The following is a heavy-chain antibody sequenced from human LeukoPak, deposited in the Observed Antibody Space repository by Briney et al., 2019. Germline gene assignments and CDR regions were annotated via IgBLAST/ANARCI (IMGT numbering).Heavy chain of an antibody. D-gene: IGHD3-22*01. Sequence: SETLSLTCAVYGGSFSGYYWSWIRQPPGKGLEWIGEINHSGSTNYNPSLKSRVTISVDTSKNQFSLKLRSVTAADTAVYYCARVLYDSSGYYYLDYWGQGTLVTVSS. J-gene: IGHJ4*02. CDR3: ARVLYDSSGYYYLDY. CDR2: INHSGST. CDR1: GGSFSGYY. V-gene: IGHV4-34*01.